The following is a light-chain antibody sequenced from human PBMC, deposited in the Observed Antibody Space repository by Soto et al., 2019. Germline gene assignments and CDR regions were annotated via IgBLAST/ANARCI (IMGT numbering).Light chain of an antibody. CDR1: QNINKN. V-gene: IGKV3-15*01. CDR3: QQYNDWPLT. J-gene: IGKJ4*01. CDR2: HAS. Sequence: EIVMTQSPATLSVSPGERATLSCRASQNINKNLAWYQQKPGQVPRLLIYHASTGATGIPARFSGSGSGTELTLTISSVQSEDFAVYYCQQYNDWPLTFGGGTKVEIK.